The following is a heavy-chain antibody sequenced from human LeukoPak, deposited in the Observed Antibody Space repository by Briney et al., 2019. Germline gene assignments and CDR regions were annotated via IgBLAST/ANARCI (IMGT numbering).Heavy chain of an antibody. V-gene: IGHV3-49*03. CDR1: GFTLGDYA. Sequence: PGRSLRLSCTASGFTLGDYAMSWFRQAPGKGLEWVGFIRSKAYGGTTEYAASVKGRFTISRDDSKSIAYLQMNSLKTEDTAVYYCTRALGGSLPQPLGDYWGQGTLVTVSS. CDR2: IRSKAYGGTT. J-gene: IGHJ4*02. D-gene: IGHD2-15*01. CDR3: TRALGGSLPQPLGDY.